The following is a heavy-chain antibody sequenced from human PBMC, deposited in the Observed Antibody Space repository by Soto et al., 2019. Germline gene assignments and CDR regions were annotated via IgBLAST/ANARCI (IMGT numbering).Heavy chain of an antibody. CDR3: ARDPGTGAALRAYHFDY. V-gene: IGHV1-3*01. CDR2: INAGNGDT. Sequence: ASVKVSCKASRYSFTTYALHWVRQAPGQRLEWMGWINAGNGDTKYSEKFQGRVTITRDASANTAYMELSSLRSEDTSVYYCARDPGTGAALRAYHFDYWGQGTLVTVSS. J-gene: IGHJ4*02. D-gene: IGHD1-1*01. CDR1: RYSFTTYA.